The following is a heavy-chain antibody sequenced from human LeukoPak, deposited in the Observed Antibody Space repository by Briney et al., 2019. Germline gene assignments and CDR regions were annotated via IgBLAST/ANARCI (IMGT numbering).Heavy chain of an antibody. CDR1: GGSVSSYY. V-gene: IGHV4-59*08. D-gene: IGHD3-16*02. J-gene: IGHJ3*02. CDR2: IYYSGST. Sequence: SETLSLTCTVSGGSVSSYYWSWIRQPPGKGLEWIGYIYYSGSTSYNPSLKSRVTISVDTSKNQSSLKLSSVTAADTAVYYCARHKSYDYVWGSYRYRAFDIWGQGTMVTVSS. CDR3: ARHKSYDYVWGSYRYRAFDI.